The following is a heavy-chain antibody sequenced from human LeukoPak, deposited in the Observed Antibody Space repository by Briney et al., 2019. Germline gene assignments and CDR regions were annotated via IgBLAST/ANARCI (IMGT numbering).Heavy chain of an antibody. J-gene: IGHJ4*02. Sequence: GGSLRLSCAASGFTFSSYGMHWVRQAPGKGLEWVAVIWYDGSNKYYADSVKGRFTISRDNSKNTLYLQMNSLRAEDTAVYYCANDPYSSGWYPLDYWGQGTLVTVSS. CDR2: IWYDGSNK. CDR1: GFTFSSYG. V-gene: IGHV3-33*06. D-gene: IGHD6-19*01. CDR3: ANDPYSSGWYPLDY.